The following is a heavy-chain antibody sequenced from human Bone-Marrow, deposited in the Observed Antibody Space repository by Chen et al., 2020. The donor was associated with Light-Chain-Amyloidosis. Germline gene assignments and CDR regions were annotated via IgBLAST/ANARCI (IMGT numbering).Heavy chain of an antibody. CDR3: ATERGAGGWFDP. V-gene: IGHV1-69*18. J-gene: IGHJ5*02. Sequence: QVQLVQSGAEVKKPGSSVKVSCRASGGTFSSYVFSWVRQAPGQGLEWMGNIIPIFRITNYAQKFQGRVTISADEPTTTAYMELSSLRSEDTAVYYCATERGAGGWFDPWGQGTLVTVSS. CDR1: GGTFSSYV. CDR2: IIPIFRIT. D-gene: IGHD1-26*01.